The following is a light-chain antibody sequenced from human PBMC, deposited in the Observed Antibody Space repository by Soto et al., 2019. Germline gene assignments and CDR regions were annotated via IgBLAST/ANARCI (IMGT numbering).Light chain of an antibody. CDR3: QHYGSSQS. CDR2: GAS. Sequence: EIVLTQSPGTLSLSPGERATLSCRASQSVSFSYLAWYQQKPGQAPRLLIYGASSRATGIPDRFSGSGCVTDFPLTISRLEPEYFAVYDCQHYGSSQSFGQGTKVEIK. J-gene: IGKJ1*01. CDR1: QSVSFSY. V-gene: IGKV3-20*01.